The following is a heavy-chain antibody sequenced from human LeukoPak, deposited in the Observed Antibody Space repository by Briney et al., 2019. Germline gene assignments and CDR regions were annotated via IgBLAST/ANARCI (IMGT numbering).Heavy chain of an antibody. D-gene: IGHD3-22*01. V-gene: IGHV1-18*01. J-gene: IGHJ4*02. CDR2: ISAYNGNT. Sequence: APVKVSCKASGYTFTSYGISWVRQAPGQGLEGMGWISAYNGNTNYAQKLQGRVTMTTDTSTSTAYMELRSLRSDDTAVYYCARGGYYHDSSGPRNTDYWGQGTLVTVSS. CDR3: ARGGYYHDSSGPRNTDY. CDR1: GYTFTSYG.